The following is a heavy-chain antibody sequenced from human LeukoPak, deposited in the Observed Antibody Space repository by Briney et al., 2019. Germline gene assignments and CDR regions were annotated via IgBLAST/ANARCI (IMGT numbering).Heavy chain of an antibody. CDR1: GGSFSGYY. CDR3: ARHGYAYYGGNYYFDY. D-gene: IGHD4-23*01. V-gene: IGHV4-34*01. J-gene: IGHJ4*02. Sequence: SETLSLTCAVYGGSFSGYYWSWIRQPPGKGLEWIGEINHSGSTNYNPSLKSRVTISVDTSKNQFSLKLSSVTAADTAVYYCARHGYAYYGGNYYFDYWGQGTLVTVSS. CDR2: INHSGST.